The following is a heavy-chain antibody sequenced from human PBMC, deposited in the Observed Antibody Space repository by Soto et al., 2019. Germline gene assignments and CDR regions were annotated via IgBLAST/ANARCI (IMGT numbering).Heavy chain of an antibody. Sequence: QVQLVESGGGVVQPGRSLRLSCAASGFTFSSYGMHWVRQAPGKGLEWVAVISYDGSNKYYADSVEGRFTISRDNSKNTLYLQMNSLRAEDTAVYYCAKDFSSSNYGMDVWGQGTTVTVSS. CDR1: GFTFSSYG. V-gene: IGHV3-30*18. D-gene: IGHD6-13*01. CDR3: AKDFSSSNYGMDV. CDR2: ISYDGSNK. J-gene: IGHJ6*02.